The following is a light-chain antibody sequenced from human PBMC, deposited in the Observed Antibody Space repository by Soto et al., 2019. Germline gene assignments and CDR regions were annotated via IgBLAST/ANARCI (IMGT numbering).Light chain of an antibody. V-gene: IGKV1-27*01. Sequence: DIQMTQSPSSLSASVGDRVTITCRASQGITIYLAWYQHKPGKVTKLLIYAASTLQSGVPSRFSGSGSGTDFTVTISSLQPGDVATYYCQNYNSAPRTFGQGTKVEIK. CDR2: AAS. CDR1: QGITIY. CDR3: QNYNSAPRT. J-gene: IGKJ1*01.